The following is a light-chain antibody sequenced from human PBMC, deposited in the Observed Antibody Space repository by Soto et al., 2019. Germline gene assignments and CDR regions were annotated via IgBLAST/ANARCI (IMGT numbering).Light chain of an antibody. V-gene: IGLV2-8*01. CDR3: SSYAGSNNFV. Sequence: QSVLTQPPSASGSPGQSVTISCTGTSSDVGGYNYVSWYQQHPGKVPKLMIYGVSKRPSGVPDRFSGSKSGNTASLTVSGLQAEDEADYYCSSYAGSNNFVFGTGTKVTVL. J-gene: IGLJ1*01. CDR1: SSDVGGYNY. CDR2: GVS.